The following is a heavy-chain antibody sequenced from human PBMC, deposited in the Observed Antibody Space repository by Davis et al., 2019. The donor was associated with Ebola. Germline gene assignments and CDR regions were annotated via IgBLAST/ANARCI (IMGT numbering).Heavy chain of an antibody. D-gene: IGHD1-26*01. CDR2: INHSGST. CDR3: ARGGGVGATPNWFDP. V-gene: IGHV4-34*01. J-gene: IGHJ5*02. Sequence: PGGSLRLSCAVYGGSFSGYYWSWIRQPPGKGLEWIGEINHSGSTNYNPSLKSRVTISVDTSKNQFSLKLSSVTAADTAVYYCARGGGVGATPNWFDPWGQGTLVTVSS. CDR1: GGSFSGYY.